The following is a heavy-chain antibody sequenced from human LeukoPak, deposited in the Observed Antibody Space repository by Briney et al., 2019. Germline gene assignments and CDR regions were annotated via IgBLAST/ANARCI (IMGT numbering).Heavy chain of an antibody. J-gene: IGHJ4*02. CDR2: IRYHGSKK. Sequence: GGSLRLSCAASGYTFSGSGMRWVRQAPGKGLEWVTFIRYHGSKKYYTDSVKGRFTISRDNSKNTLYLQMDSLRAEDTAVYYCATDYDLWSGYYSPTRGYFGYWGQGTLVTVSS. CDR3: ATDYDLWSGYYSPTRGYFGY. CDR1: GYTFSGSG. D-gene: IGHD3-3*01. V-gene: IGHV3-30*02.